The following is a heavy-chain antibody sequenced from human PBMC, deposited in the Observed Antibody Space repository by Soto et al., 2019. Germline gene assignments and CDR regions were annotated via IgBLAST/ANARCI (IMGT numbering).Heavy chain of an antibody. V-gene: IGHV1-69*13. D-gene: IGHD3-10*01. CDR2: IIPIFGTA. CDR3: ARDTDYGSGSYSFR. J-gene: IGHJ4*02. CDR1: GGTFSSYA. Sequence: SVKVSCKASGGTFSSYAISWVRQAPGQGLEWMGGIIPIFGTANYAQKFQGRVTITADESTSTAYMELSSLRSEDTAVYYCARDTDYGSGSYSFRWGQGTLVTVSS.